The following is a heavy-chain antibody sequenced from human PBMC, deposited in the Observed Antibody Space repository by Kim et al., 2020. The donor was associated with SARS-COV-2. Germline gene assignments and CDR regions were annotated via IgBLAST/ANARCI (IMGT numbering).Heavy chain of an antibody. V-gene: IGHV1-18*01. CDR1: GYTFTSYG. CDR3: ARSGRDFWSGYSPRSLDC. Sequence: ASVKVSCKASGYTFTSYGISWVRQAPGQGLEWMGWISGYNGNTNYAQKFQGRVTMTTDTSTSTAYMELRSLRSDDTAVYYCARSGRDFWSGYSPRSLDCWGQGTLVTVSS. D-gene: IGHD3-3*01. J-gene: IGHJ4*02. CDR2: ISGYNGNT.